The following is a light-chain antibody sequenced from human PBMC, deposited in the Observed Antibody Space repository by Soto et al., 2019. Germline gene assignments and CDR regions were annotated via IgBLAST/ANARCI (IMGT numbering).Light chain of an antibody. V-gene: IGLV2-14*01. CDR3: SSYTSSSTYV. CDR2: EVS. Sequence: QSVLTQPASVSGSPGQSITISCTGTSSDVGGYNYVSWYQQHPGKAPKLMIYEVSNRPSGVSNRFSGSKSGNTASLTISGLQAEDAADYYCSSYTSSSTYVFGTGTKVPS. J-gene: IGLJ1*01. CDR1: SSDVGGYNY.